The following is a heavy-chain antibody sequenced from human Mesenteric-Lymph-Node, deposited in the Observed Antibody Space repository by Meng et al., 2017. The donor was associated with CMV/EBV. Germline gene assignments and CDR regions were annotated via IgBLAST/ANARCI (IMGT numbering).Heavy chain of an antibody. Sequence: GESLKISCVASGFTFRSYAMHWVRQAPGKGLEWVAVISYDGSNKYYADSVKGRFTISRDNSKNTLYLQMNSLRAEDTAVYYCAREMYSSSSSFRAHYYGMDVWGQGTTVTVSS. CDR1: GFTFRSYA. CDR3: AREMYSSSSSFRAHYYGMDV. CDR2: ISYDGSNK. V-gene: IGHV3-30*19. D-gene: IGHD6-6*01. J-gene: IGHJ6*02.